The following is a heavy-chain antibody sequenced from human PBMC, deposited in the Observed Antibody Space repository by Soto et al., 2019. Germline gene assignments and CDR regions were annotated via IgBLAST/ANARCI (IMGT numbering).Heavy chain of an antibody. CDR1: GAFSTGSSD. D-gene: IGHD1-26*01. Sequence: SETLSLTCTVYGAFSTGSSDWSWIRQPAGKGLEWIGGFSLGGTTNYKRSPRSRVTLSDDVPMNQFSLTLSSVTVADTAIYYCERDGGTARGSYLDSWGQGTQVTVSS. V-gene: IGHV4-4*07. CDR3: ERDGGTARGSYLDS. J-gene: IGHJ4*02. CDR2: FSLGGTT.